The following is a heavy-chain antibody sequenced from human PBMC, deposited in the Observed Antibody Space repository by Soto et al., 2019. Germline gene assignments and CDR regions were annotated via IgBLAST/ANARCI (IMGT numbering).Heavy chain of an antibody. CDR1: GFTFSSYE. CDR3: ARSGYKWNDGSRGYFDY. CDR2: ISSSGRTI. V-gene: IGHV3-48*03. Sequence: EVQLVESGGGLVQPGGSLRLSCAASGFTFSSYEMNWVRQAPGKGLEWVSYISSSGRTIYYADSVKGRFTISRDNAKTSLYLHMNSVRAEDSAVYYCARSGYKWNDGSRGYFDYWSNGALVTVSS. J-gene: IGHJ4*01. D-gene: IGHD1-20*01.